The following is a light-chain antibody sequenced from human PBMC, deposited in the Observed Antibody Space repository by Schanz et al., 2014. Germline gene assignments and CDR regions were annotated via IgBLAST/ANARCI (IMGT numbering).Light chain of an antibody. Sequence: DIQMTQSPSSLSASVGDRVTLTCRASQSISSYLNWYQQKPGKAPKLLIYAASSLQSGVPSRFSGSGSGTDFTLTISSLQPEDFATYYCQQSYSTPLTFGGGTKVEIE. CDR2: AAS. CDR3: QQSYSTPLT. V-gene: IGKV1-39*01. J-gene: IGKJ4*01. CDR1: QSISSY.